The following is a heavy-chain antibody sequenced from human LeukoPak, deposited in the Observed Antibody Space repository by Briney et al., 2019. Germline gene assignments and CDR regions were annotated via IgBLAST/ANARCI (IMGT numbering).Heavy chain of an antibody. CDR1: GFTVSSNY. CDR3: ARATYYYDSSGYYYFDY. Sequence: GGSLRLSCAASGFTVSSNYMSWVRQAPGKGLEWVSVIYSGGSTYYADSVKGRFTISRDNSKNTLYLQMNSLRAEDTAVYYCARATYYYDSSGYYYFDYWGQGTLVTVTS. V-gene: IGHV3-66*01. CDR2: IYSGGST. J-gene: IGHJ4*02. D-gene: IGHD3-22*01.